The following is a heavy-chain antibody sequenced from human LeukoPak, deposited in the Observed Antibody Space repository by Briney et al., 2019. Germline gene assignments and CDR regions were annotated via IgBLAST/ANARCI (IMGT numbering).Heavy chain of an antibody. Sequence: GGSLRLSCAASGFTFSSYGMHWVRQAPGKGLEWVAFIRYNGNNQYYADSVKGRFTISRDNSKNTLYLQMNSLKGDDTTVYYCAKDSAFYYMDVWGKGTTVIISS. J-gene: IGHJ6*03. D-gene: IGHD3-10*01. CDR1: GFTFSSYG. CDR2: IRYNGNNQ. CDR3: AKDSAFYYMDV. V-gene: IGHV3-30*02.